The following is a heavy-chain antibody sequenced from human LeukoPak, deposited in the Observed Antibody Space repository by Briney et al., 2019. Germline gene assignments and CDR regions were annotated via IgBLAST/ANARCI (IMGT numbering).Heavy chain of an antibody. J-gene: IGHJ5*02. CDR3: ARGRMYSSGWYTFLDWFGP. CDR1: GGSIISYY. V-gene: IGHV4-4*07. Sequence: PSETLSLTCTVSGGSIISYYWSWIRQPAGKGLEWIGRIYTSGSTNYNPSLKSRVTMSVDTSKNQFSLKLSSVTAADTAVYYCARGRMYSSGWYTFLDWFGPWGQGTLVTVSS. CDR2: IYTSGST. D-gene: IGHD6-19*01.